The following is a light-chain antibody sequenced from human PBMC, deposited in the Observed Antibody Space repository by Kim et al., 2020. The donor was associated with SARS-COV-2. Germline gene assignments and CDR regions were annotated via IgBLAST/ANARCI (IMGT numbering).Light chain of an antibody. CDR3: QQANNFPYT. CDR1: QSISSY. V-gene: IGKV1-39*01. J-gene: IGKJ2*01. Sequence: DIQMTQSPSSLSASVGDRVTITCRASQSISSYLNWYQQKPGKAPKLLIYAASSLQSGVPSRFSGSGSGTDFTLTISDLQPEDSATYYCQQANNFPYTFGQGTKLEI. CDR2: AAS.